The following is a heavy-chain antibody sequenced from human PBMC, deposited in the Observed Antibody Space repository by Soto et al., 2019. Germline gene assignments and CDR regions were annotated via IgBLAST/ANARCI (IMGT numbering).Heavy chain of an antibody. CDR3: ASEYCSGGSCYYYGMDV. V-gene: IGHV3-33*01. J-gene: IGHJ6*02. CDR2: IWYDGSNK. Sequence: QVQLVESGGGVVQPGRSLRLSCAASGFTFSSYGMHWVRQAPGKGLEWVAVIWYDGSNKYYADSVKGRFTISRDNSKNTLYLQMNSLRAEYTAVYYCASEYCSGGSCYYYGMDVWGQGTKVTVSS. D-gene: IGHD2-15*01. CDR1: GFTFSSYG.